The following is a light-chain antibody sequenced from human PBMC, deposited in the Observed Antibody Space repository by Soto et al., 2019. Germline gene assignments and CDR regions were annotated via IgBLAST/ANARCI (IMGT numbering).Light chain of an antibody. Sequence: EIVLTQSPATMSLSPGERATLSCRASQSVSSYLAWYQQKPGQAPRLLIYDASNRATGIPARFSGSGTGTGFPLTIRGLEPEDFAVYYCQQRSNWPPTFGQGTKVEIK. CDR3: QQRSNWPPT. CDR1: QSVSSY. J-gene: IGKJ1*01. V-gene: IGKV3-11*01. CDR2: DAS.